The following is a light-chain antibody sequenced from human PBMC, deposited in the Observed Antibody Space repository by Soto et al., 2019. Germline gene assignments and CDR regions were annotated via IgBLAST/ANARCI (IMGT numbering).Light chain of an antibody. CDR3: HQRQSWPRT. CDR2: QTS. J-gene: IGKJ1*01. Sequence: EIVLTQSPATLSSFPGDRVALSCRASQYINTRLAWYQHRPGQAPRLFIYQTSIRAAGIPARFSASGSGTDFTLTISDVQPEDFALYYCHQRQSWPRTFGQGTKVDIK. CDR1: QYINTR. V-gene: IGKV3-11*01.